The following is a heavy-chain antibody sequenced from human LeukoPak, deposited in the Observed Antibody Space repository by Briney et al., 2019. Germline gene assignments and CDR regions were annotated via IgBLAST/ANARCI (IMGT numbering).Heavy chain of an antibody. V-gene: IGHV1-18*01. D-gene: IGHD3-3*01. CDR3: ARSNDDFWSGYYIDY. CDR1: GYTFTSYG. Sequence: ASVKVSCKASGYTFTSYGISWVRQAPGQGLEWVGWISAYNGNTNYAQKLQGRVTMTTDASTSTAYMELRSLRSDDTAVYYCARSNDDFWSGYYIDYWGQGTLVTVSS. CDR2: ISAYNGNT. J-gene: IGHJ4*02.